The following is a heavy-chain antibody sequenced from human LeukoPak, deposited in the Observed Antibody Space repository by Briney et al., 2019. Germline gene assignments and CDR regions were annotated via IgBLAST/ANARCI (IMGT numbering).Heavy chain of an antibody. D-gene: IGHD3-16*01. J-gene: IGHJ4*02. Sequence: SQTLSLTCTVSGDSISSGAYYWSWIRQPPGKGLEWIGYIYYSGSAYYSPSLKSRVIISVDTSKNQFSLKVSSVTAADTAVYYCARGNPGFGYWGQGTLVTVSS. V-gene: IGHV4-30-4*01. CDR3: ARGNPGFGY. CDR2: IYYSGSA. CDR1: GDSISSGAYY.